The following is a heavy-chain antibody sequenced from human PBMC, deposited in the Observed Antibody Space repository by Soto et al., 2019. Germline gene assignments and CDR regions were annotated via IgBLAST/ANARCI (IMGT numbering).Heavy chain of an antibody. Sequence: ASVKVSCKASGYTFTSYYMHWVRQAPGQGLEWMGIINPSGGSTSYAQKFQGRVTMTRDTSTSTVYMELSSLRSEDTAVYYCARDLSLIVVVPAGMPSDAFDIWGQGTMVTVSS. CDR2: INPSGGST. D-gene: IGHD2-2*01. CDR1: GYTFTSYY. V-gene: IGHV1-46*01. J-gene: IGHJ3*02. CDR3: ARDLSLIVVVPAGMPSDAFDI.